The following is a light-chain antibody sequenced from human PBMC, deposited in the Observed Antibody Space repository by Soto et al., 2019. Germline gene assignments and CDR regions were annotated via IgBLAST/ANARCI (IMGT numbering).Light chain of an antibody. CDR3: QQRSNWART. V-gene: IGKV3-11*01. J-gene: IGKJ2*01. CDR2: DAY. Sequence: EIVLTQSPATLSLSPGERATLSCRASQSVSSYLAWYQQKPGQAPRLLIYDAYNRATGIPARFSGSGSGTDFTLTISSLEPEDFAVYYCQQRSNWARTFGQGTKLEIK. CDR1: QSVSSY.